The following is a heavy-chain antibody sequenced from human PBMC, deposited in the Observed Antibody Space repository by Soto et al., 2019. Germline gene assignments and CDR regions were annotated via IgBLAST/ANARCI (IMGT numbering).Heavy chain of an antibody. Sequence: SETLSLTCTVSGGSISSSSYYWGWIRQPPGKGQEWIGSIYYTGNTKYNHSLTSRVTISVDTSKNQFSLKLSSMTAADTAVYYCARIIGYCSKTSCIPRFDPWGQGTLVTVSS. CDR3: ARIIGYCSKTSCIPRFDP. J-gene: IGHJ5*02. CDR1: GGSISSSSYY. CDR2: IYYTGNT. D-gene: IGHD2-2*01. V-gene: IGHV4-39*07.